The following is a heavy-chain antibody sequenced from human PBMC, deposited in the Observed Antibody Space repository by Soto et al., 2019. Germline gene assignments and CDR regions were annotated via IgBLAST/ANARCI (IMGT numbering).Heavy chain of an antibody. CDR3: ARSQGGSTSLDIYYYYYYGMDV. CDR2: IIPIFGTA. Sequence: QVQLVQSGAEVKKPGSSVKVSCEAPGGTFSSYAISWVRQAPGQGLEWMGGIIPIFGTANYAQKFQGRVTITADESTSTGYMERSSLRSEDTAVYYCARSQGGSTSLDIYYYYYYGMDVWGQGTTVTVSS. J-gene: IGHJ6*02. D-gene: IGHD2-2*01. CDR1: GGTFSSYA. V-gene: IGHV1-69*01.